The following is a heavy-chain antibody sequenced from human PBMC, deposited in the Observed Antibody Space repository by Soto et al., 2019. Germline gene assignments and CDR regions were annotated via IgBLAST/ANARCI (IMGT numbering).Heavy chain of an antibody. D-gene: IGHD3-3*01. J-gene: IGHJ6*03. CDR2: IYAGYSDT. Sequence: GESLKISCRGSGYSFTSYWIGWVRQMPGKGLEWMGIIYAGYSDTRYSPSFQGQVTISADKSISTAYLKWSSLKASDTAMYYCARHSRLRFLEWFPLMNVWGKGTTVTVSS. CDR3: ARHSRLRFLEWFPLMNV. V-gene: IGHV5-51*01. CDR1: GYSFTSYW.